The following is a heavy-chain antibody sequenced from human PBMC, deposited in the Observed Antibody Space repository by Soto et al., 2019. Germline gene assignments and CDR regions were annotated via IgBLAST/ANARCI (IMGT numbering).Heavy chain of an antibody. CDR1: GFTFDDYA. Sequence: EVQLVESGGGLVQPGRSLRLSCTVSGFTFDDYAMHWVRQGPGKGLEWVSGISWNSDSTGYADSVEGRFTISRDNDKNSLYLQMNSLRAEDTALYYCASADGSSSLVFDYWGQGTLVTVSS. D-gene: IGHD6-6*01. CDR3: ASADGSSSLVFDY. CDR2: ISWNSDST. V-gene: IGHV3-9*01. J-gene: IGHJ4*02.